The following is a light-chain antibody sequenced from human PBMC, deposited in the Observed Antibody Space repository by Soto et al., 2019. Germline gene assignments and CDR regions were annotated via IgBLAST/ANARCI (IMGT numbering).Light chain of an antibody. V-gene: IGKV1-12*01. J-gene: IGKJ1*01. CDR2: TGS. CDR3: QQTLSFPPT. CDR1: QAIDSW. Sequence: DIQMTQSPSSVSASVGHRVTITCRASQAIDSWLAWYQQKPGEAPKLLIFTGSLLHSGVTPRFSGSGSGTDFTLTISSLQPEDFATYYCQQTLSFPPTVGPVTKVEIK.